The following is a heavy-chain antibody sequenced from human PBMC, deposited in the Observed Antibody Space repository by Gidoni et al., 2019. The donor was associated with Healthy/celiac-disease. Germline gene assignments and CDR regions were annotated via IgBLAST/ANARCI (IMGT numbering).Heavy chain of an antibody. CDR1: SSYA. V-gene: IGHV1-69*01. Sequence: SSYAISWVRQAPGQGLEWMGGIIPIFGTANYAQKFQGRVTITADASTSTAYMELSSLRSEDTAVYYCARGGIVGAGYYGMDVWGQGTTVTVSS. CDR2: IIPIFGTA. CDR3: ARGGIVGAGYYGMDV. J-gene: IGHJ6*02. D-gene: IGHD1-26*01.